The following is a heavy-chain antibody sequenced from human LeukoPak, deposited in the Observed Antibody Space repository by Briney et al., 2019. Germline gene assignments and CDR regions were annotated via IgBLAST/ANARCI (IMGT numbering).Heavy chain of an antibody. V-gene: IGHV4-59*12. D-gene: IGHD7-27*01. Sequence: SETLSLTCTVSGGSISSYYWSWIRQPPGKGLEWIGYIYHSGSTYYNPSLKSRVTISVDRSKNQFSLKLSSVTAADTAVYYCARDRLGNMPDAFDIWGQGTMVTVSS. CDR1: GGSISSYY. CDR2: IYHSGST. CDR3: ARDRLGNMPDAFDI. J-gene: IGHJ3*02.